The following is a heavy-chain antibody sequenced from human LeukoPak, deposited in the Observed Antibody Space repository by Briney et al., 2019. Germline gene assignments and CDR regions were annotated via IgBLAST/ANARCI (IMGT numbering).Heavy chain of an antibody. V-gene: IGHV3-66*01. Sequence: GRSLRLSCAASGFTFSSYAMSWVRQAPGKGLEWVSVIHSGGSTYYADSVKGRFTISRDNSKNTLYLQMNSLRAEDTAVYYCARVKTIGTAKGWFDPWGQGTLVTVSS. CDR1: GFTFSSYA. CDR3: ARVKTIGTAKGWFDP. D-gene: IGHD1/OR15-1a*01. J-gene: IGHJ5*02. CDR2: IHSGGST.